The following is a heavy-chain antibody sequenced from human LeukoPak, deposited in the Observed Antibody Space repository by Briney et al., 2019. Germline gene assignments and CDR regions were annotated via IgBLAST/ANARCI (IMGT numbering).Heavy chain of an antibody. CDR3: AKSEYSSRGTDDY. CDR2: ISGSGGST. CDR1: GFTFSSYA. J-gene: IGHJ4*02. Sequence: GGSLRLSCAVSGFTFSSYAMSWVRQAPGKGLEWVSAISGSGGSTYYADSVKGRFTISRDNSKNTLYLQMNSLRAEDTAVYYCAKSEYSSRGTDDYWGQGTLVTVSS. D-gene: IGHD6-6*01. V-gene: IGHV3-23*01.